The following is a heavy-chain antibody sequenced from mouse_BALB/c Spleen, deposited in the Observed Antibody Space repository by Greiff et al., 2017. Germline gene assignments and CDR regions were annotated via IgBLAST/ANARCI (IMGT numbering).Heavy chain of an antibody. CDR2: ISSGGGNT. J-gene: IGHJ2*01. CDR1: GFTFSSYT. Sequence: DVMLVESGGGLVKPGGSLKLSCAASGFTFSSYTMSWVRQTPEKRLEWVATISSGGGNTYYPDSVKGRFTISRDNAKNNLYLQMSSLRSEDTALYYCARYTGTYYFDYWGQGTTLTVSS. V-gene: IGHV5-9*03. CDR3: ARYTGTYYFDY. D-gene: IGHD4-1*01.